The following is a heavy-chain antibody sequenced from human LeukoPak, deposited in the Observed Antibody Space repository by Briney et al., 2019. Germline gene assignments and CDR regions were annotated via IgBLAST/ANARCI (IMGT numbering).Heavy chain of an antibody. CDR1: GYTFTRYG. CDR3: ARAKGSATYHRPEYFLH. V-gene: IGHV1-18*01. D-gene: IGHD1-14*01. CDR2: ISGYSGNS. J-gene: IGHJ1*01. Sequence: ASVKVSCKTSGYTFTRYGISWVRQAPGQGLEWMGWISGYSGNSFYAQKFQGRVTMATDTSTSSAYMELRSLTPDDTAVYFCARAKGSATYHRPEYFLHWGQGDLVIVSS.